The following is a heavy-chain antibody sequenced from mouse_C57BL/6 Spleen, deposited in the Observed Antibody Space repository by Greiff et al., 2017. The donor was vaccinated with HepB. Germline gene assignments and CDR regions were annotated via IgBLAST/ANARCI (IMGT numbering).Heavy chain of an antibody. CDR2: INPGSGGT. Sequence: QVQLKESGAELVRPGTSVKVSCKASGYAFTNYLIEWVKQRPGQGLEWIGVINPGSGGTNYNEKFKGKATLTADKSSSTAYMQLSSLTSEDSAVYFCANDYDKGFAYWGQGTLVTVSA. J-gene: IGHJ3*01. CDR3: ANDYDKGFAY. V-gene: IGHV1-54*01. CDR1: GYAFTNYL. D-gene: IGHD2-4*01.